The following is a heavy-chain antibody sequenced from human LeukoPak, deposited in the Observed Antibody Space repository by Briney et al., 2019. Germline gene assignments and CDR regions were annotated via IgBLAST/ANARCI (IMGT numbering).Heavy chain of an antibody. J-gene: IGHJ6*03. CDR2: MNPQSGNT. Sequence: ASVKASCKASGYTFTNYDINWVRQATGQGLEWMGWMNPQSGNTGYAQKFQGRVTITRDTSITTAYMELSSLRSEDTAVYYCARGSNYSNYGSAYYYYMDVWGKGTTVTVSS. V-gene: IGHV1-8*03. D-gene: IGHD4-11*01. CDR3: ARGSNYSNYGSAYYYYMDV. CDR1: GYTFTNYD.